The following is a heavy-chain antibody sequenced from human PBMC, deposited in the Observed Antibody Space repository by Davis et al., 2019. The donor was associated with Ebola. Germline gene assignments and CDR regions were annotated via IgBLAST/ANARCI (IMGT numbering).Heavy chain of an antibody. J-gene: IGHJ3*02. CDR3: ARAMVTMVSFAFDI. CDR2: INHSGST. D-gene: IGHD3-10*01. CDR1: GGSFSGYY. Sequence: MPSETLSLTCAVYGGSFSGYYWSWIRQPPGKGLEWIGEINHSGSTNYNPSLKSRVTISVDTSKNQFSLKLSSVTAADTAVYYCARAMVTMVSFAFDIWGQGTVVTVSS. V-gene: IGHV4-34*01.